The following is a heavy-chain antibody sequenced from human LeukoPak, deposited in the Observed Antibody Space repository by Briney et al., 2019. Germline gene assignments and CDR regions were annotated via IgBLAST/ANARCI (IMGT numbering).Heavy chain of an antibody. CDR3: ARDRRIVVVPAAMREKTNDAFDI. D-gene: IGHD2-2*01. CDR1: GLTFSSYS. CDR2: ISSSSSTI. J-gene: IGHJ3*02. V-gene: IGHV3-48*04. Sequence: GGSLRLSCAASGLTFSSYSMNWVRQAPGKGLEWVSYISSSSSTIYYADSVKGRFTISRDNAKNSLYLQMNSLRAEDTAVYYCARDRRIVVVPAAMREKTNDAFDIWGQGTMVTVSS.